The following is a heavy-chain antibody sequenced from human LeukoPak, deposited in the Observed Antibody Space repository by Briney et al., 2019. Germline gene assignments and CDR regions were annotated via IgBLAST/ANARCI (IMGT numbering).Heavy chain of an antibody. CDR1: GFTVSSNY. CDR2: IYSGGST. V-gene: IGHV3-66*01. CDR3: ARDLITMVRGVIIPPYGMDV. Sequence: GGSLRLSCAASGFTVSSNYMSWVRQAPGKGLGWVSVIYSGGSTYYADSVKGRFTISRDNSKNTLYLQMNSLRAEDTAVYYCARDLITMVRGVIIPPYGMDVWGQGTTVTVSS. D-gene: IGHD3-10*01. J-gene: IGHJ6*02.